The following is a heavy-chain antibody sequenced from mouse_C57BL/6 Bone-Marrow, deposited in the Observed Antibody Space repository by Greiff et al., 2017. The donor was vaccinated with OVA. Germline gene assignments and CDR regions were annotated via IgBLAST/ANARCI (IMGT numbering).Heavy chain of an antibody. V-gene: IGHV1-69*01. CDR2: IDPSDSYT. J-gene: IGHJ3*01. CDR3: ARLGRQLRPAWFAY. D-gene: IGHD3-2*02. CDR1: GYTFTSYW. Sequence: QVQLKQSGAELVMPGASVKLSCKASGYTFTSYWMHWVKQRPGQGLEWIGEIDPSDSYTNYNQKFKGKSTLTVDKSSSTAYMQLSSLTSEDSAVYYCARLGRQLRPAWFAYWGQGTLVTVSA.